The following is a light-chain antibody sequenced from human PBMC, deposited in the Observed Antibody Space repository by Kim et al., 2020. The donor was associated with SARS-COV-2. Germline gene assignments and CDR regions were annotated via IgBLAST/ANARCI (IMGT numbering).Light chain of an antibody. J-gene: IGKJ4*01. CDR2: AAS. CDR1: QRLSSNY. Sequence: GERGAPPCKTTQRLSSNYLAWYQQKPGQAPRLLIYAASSRATGVPARFSGSGSGTDFTLTISTLESEDFAVYYCQQYDSSPPTFGQGTKVEIK. V-gene: IGKV3-20*01. CDR3: QQYDSSPPT.